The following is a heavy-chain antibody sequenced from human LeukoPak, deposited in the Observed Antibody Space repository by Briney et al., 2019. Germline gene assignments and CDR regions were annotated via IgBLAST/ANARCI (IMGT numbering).Heavy chain of an antibody. Sequence: SETLSLTCTVSGGSISSYYWSWIRQPPGKGPEWIGYIYYSGSTNYNPSLKSRVTISVDTSKNQFSLKLSSVTAADTAVYYCARVGTYGSGSYLSWLDYWGQGTLVTVSS. CDR3: ARVGTYGSGSYLSWLDY. V-gene: IGHV4-59*01. CDR2: IYYSGST. D-gene: IGHD3-10*01. J-gene: IGHJ4*02. CDR1: GGSISSYY.